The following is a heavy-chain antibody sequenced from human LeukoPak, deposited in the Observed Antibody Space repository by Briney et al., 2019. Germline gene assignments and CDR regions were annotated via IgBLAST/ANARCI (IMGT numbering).Heavy chain of an antibody. J-gene: IGHJ4*02. CDR3: ARHGSSPYDILTGYFDY. Sequence: PSETLSLTCVVYGGSFSGYYWSWIRQPPGKGLEWIGEINHSGSTNYNPSLKSRVTISVDTSKNQFSLKLSSVTAADTAVYYCARHGSSPYDILTGYFDYWGQGTLVTVSS. V-gene: IGHV4-34*01. CDR2: INHSGST. CDR1: GGSFSGYY. D-gene: IGHD3-9*01.